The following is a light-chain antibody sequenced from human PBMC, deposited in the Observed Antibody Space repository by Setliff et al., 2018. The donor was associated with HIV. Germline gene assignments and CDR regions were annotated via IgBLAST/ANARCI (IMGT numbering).Light chain of an antibody. J-gene: IGLJ1*01. CDR3: ASYTTSSAPLV. V-gene: IGLV2-14*01. CDR2: EVS. CDR1: SNDIGTYNF. Sequence: QSALTQPASVSGSPGQSITISCTGSSNDIGTYNFVSWYQQYPGKAPKVVIYEVSIRPSGISTRFSGSKSGNTASLTISGLQPADDADYYCASYTTSSAPLVFGSGTKVTVL.